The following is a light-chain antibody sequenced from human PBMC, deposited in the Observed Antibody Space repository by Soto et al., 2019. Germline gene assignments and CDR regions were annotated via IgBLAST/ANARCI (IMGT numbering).Light chain of an antibody. Sequence: QSALTQPASVSGSPGQSITISCTGTSSDVGSYNLVSWYQQHPGKAPKVMIYEVSKRPSGVSNRFSGSKSGNTASLTISRRQAGDEADFYCCSYGGSYVFGPGTKLTVL. V-gene: IGLV2-23*02. CDR2: EVS. CDR3: CSYGGSYV. CDR1: SSDVGSYNL. J-gene: IGLJ1*01.